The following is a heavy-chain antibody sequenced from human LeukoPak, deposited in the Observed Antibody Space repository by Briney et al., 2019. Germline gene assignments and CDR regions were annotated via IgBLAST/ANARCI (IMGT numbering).Heavy chain of an antibody. D-gene: IGHD1-14*01. V-gene: IGHV1-69*04. Sequence: GSSVKVSCKAPGGTFSTYGVSWVRQAPGQGLEWMGRIIPMFGLPKYAQKFQGRLTISADKSTSTAYMEMTNLGSEDTAVYHCARDPDIASLKMYTWGQGTLVIVSS. J-gene: IGHJ4*02. CDR3: ARDPDIASLKMYT. CDR2: IIPMFGLP. CDR1: GGTFSTYG.